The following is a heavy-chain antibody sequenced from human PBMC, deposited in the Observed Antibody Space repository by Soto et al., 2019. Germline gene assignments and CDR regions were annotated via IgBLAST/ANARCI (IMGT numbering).Heavy chain of an antibody. Sequence: PSETLSLTCTVSGDSVGSASYYWTWIRQPPGEGLEWIGYISATGSTNYNPSLKSRLTISVDTSKNQFSLRLSSVTAADTAVYYCARHVTRRDWFDPWGQGTLVTVSS. CDR3: ARHVTRRDWFDP. V-gene: IGHV4-61*01. CDR2: ISATGST. J-gene: IGHJ5*02. CDR1: GDSVGSASYY. D-gene: IGHD3-3*01.